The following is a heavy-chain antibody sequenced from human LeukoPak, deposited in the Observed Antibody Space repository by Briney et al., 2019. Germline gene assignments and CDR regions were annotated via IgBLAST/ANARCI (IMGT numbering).Heavy chain of an antibody. CDR1: GASIISYY. CDR2: SHASGST. Sequence: PSETLSLTCSVSGASIISYYWTWIRQSPGKGLEWIGYSHASGSTRYNPSLESRLSMSVDTSKNQVSLTLTSVTAADTAVYYCARHRDGYSYDAFDIWGQGTMVTVSS. D-gene: IGHD5-24*01. V-gene: IGHV4-59*08. CDR3: ARHRDGYSYDAFDI. J-gene: IGHJ3*02.